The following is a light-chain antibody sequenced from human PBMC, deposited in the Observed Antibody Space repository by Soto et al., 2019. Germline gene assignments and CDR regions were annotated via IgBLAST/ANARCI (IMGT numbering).Light chain of an antibody. CDR2: DAS. J-gene: IGKJ2*01. CDR1: QSINNW. V-gene: IGKV1-5*01. CDR3: QQYSSAYT. Sequence: DIPLTQSPSTLSAFVGDRVTITCRASQSINNWLAWYQQKPGEAPKLLIYDASSLESGDPPRFSGSGSGTEFTLTISSLQPDDFATYYCQQYSSAYTFGQVTKLEIK.